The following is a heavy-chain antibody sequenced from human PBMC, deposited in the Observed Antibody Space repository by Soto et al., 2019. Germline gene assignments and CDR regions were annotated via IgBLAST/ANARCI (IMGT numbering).Heavy chain of an antibody. CDR1: GFTFSSYA. V-gene: IGHV3-23*01. Sequence: GGSLRLSCAASGFTFSSYAMTWVRQVPGEGLQWVSSISKSGDSTYYADSVKGRFTTSRDNSKNTLYLQMNSLRAEDTAIYYCVKGSFGFDYWGQGTLVTVSS. CDR2: ISKSGDST. CDR3: VKGSFGFDY. D-gene: IGHD3-10*01. J-gene: IGHJ4*02.